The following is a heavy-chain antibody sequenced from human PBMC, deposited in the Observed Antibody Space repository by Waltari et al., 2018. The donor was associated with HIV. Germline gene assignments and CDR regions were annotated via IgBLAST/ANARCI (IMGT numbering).Heavy chain of an antibody. CDR1: GFTFSSYA. D-gene: IGHD3-22*01. CDR2: ISGSGGST. Sequence: EVQLLESGGGLVQPGGSLRLSCAASGFTFSSYAMSWVRQAPGKGLEWVSAISGSGGSTYYADSVKGRFTISRDNSKNTLYLQMNSLRAEDTAVYYCAKDHYPDYYDSSGYYYFDYWGQGTLVTVSS. J-gene: IGHJ4*02. V-gene: IGHV3-23*01. CDR3: AKDHYPDYYDSSGYYYFDY.